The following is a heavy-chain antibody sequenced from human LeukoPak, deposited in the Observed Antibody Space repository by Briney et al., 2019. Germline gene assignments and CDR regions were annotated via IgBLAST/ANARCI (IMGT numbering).Heavy chain of an antibody. CDR2: ISSSSSYI. Sequence: GGSLRLSCAASGFTFTTYTMNWVRQAPGKGLEWVSSISSSSSYIYYADSVKGRFTISRDNAKNSLFLQMNSLRAEDTAIYYCASHASAYCGGDCSLDYWGQGTLVTVSS. CDR3: ASHASAYCGGDCSLDY. V-gene: IGHV3-21*01. CDR1: GFTFTTYT. J-gene: IGHJ4*02. D-gene: IGHD2-21*02.